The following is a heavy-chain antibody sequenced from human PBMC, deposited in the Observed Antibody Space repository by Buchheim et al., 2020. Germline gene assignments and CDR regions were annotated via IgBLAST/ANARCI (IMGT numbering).Heavy chain of an antibody. CDR1: GFTFSNYW. J-gene: IGHJ5*02. CDR3: VRDEMITMNRGFDL. V-gene: IGHV3-7*01. Sequence: EVQLVESGGGLAQPGGSLRLSCAASGFTFSNYWMSWVRQTPGKGLEWVANIKQDSSDKYYVDSVKGRFTISRDNAKNSLYLQMNCLRPEDTAVYYCVRDEMITMNRGFDLWGQGTL. D-gene: IGHD3-10*01. CDR2: IKQDSSDK.